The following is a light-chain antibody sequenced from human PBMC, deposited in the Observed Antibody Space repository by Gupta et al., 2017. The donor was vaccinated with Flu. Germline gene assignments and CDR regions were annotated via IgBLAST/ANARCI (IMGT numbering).Light chain of an antibody. CDR1: QDIGKY. CDR2: GAS. CDR3: QHYDNVFFT. J-gene: IGKJ3*01. V-gene: IGKV1-33*01. Sequence: DIHMTQSPPSLSASVGDRVTISCQANQDIGKYLNWYQQKPGKAPKVLIYGASNLGTGVPSRFSGSGSGTDFSFTIRSLQPEDIATYYCQHYDNVFFTFGPGTKVDI.